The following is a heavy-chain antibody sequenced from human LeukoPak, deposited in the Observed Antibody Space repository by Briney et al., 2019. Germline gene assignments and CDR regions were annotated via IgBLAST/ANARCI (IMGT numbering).Heavy chain of an antibody. CDR2: IYYNGDT. Sequence: TSETLSLTCSVSGGSISSSRSYWGWIRQTPGEGLVRVGSIYYNGDTYYNPSFKSRVSVSVDTAMNKISLILTSVTAADTAVYYCSREGYSCPNWFDTWGQGTLVTVSS. J-gene: IGHJ5*02. CDR3: SREGYSCPNWFDT. D-gene: IGHD4-11*01. CDR1: GGSISSSRSY. V-gene: IGHV4-39*07.